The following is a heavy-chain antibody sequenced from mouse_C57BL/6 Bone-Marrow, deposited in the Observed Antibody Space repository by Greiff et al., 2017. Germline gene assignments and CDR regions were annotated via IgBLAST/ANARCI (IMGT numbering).Heavy chain of an antibody. J-gene: IGHJ1*03. V-gene: IGHV7-3*01. CDR2: IRNKANGYTT. CDR1: GFTFTDYY. Sequence: EVKLMESGGGLVQPGGSLSLSCAASGFTFTDYYMSWVRQPPGKALEWLGFIRNKANGYTTEYSASVKGRFTISRDNSQSILYLQMNALRAEDSATYYCARLPPHWWFDVWGTGTTVTVSS. CDR3: ARLPPHWWFDV.